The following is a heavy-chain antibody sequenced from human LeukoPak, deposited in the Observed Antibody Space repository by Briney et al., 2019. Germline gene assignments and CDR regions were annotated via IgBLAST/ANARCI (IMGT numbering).Heavy chain of an antibody. D-gene: IGHD3-22*01. V-gene: IGHV4-30-4*01. Sequence: PSQTLSLTCTVSGGPISSGDYYWTWIPQPPGKGLEWIGYIYYSGNTHYNPSLKSRVSISVDTAKNQFSLNLSSVTAADTAVYYCARDQNKYDSSGYYYYQYGMDVWGQGTTVTVSS. CDR3: ARDQNKYDSSGYYYYQYGMDV. CDR2: IYYSGNT. J-gene: IGHJ6*02. CDR1: GGPISSGDYY.